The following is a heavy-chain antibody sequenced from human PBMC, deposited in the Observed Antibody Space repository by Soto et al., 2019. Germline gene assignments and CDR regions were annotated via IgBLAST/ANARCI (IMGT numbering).Heavy chain of an antibody. CDR3: AKSTGVLATTGGAFDV. Sequence: EVQLLDSGGGLVQPGGSLRLSCAASGFAFSTYAMSWVRQAPGQGLEWVSSISFSGGTTYYADSVKGRLTISRDNSKNTLSLQMNSLRAEDTAVYYCAKSTGVLATTGGAFDVWGQGTMVTVSS. V-gene: IGHV3-23*01. J-gene: IGHJ3*01. CDR2: ISFSGGTT. D-gene: IGHD5-12*01. CDR1: GFAFSTYA.